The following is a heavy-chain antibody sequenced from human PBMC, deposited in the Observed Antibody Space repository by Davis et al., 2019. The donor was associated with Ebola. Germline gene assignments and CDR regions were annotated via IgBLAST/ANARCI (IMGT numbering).Heavy chain of an antibody. CDR3: ARQITIFGVALGVDP. CDR1: GGSISSYY. V-gene: IGHV4-59*08. D-gene: IGHD3-3*01. CDR2: IYYSGST. Sequence: MPSETLSLTCTVSGGSISSYYWGWIRQPPGKGLEWIGSIYYSGSTNYNPSLKSRVTISVDTSKNQFSLKLSSVTAADTAVYYCARQITIFGVALGVDPWGQGTLVTVSS. J-gene: IGHJ5*02.